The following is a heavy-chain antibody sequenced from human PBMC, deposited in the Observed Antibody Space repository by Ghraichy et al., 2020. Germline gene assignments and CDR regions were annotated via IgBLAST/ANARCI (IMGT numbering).Heavy chain of an antibody. Sequence: SETLSLTCAVSGGSISSSNWWSWVRQPPGKGLEWIGEIYHSGSTNYNPSLKSRVTISVDKSKNQFSLKLSSVTAADTAVYYCARSLLWFGDPRPDWYFDLWGRGTLVTVSS. CDR2: IYHSGST. CDR3: ARSLLWFGDPRPDWYFDL. J-gene: IGHJ2*01. V-gene: IGHV4-4*02. D-gene: IGHD3-10*01. CDR1: GGSISSSNW.